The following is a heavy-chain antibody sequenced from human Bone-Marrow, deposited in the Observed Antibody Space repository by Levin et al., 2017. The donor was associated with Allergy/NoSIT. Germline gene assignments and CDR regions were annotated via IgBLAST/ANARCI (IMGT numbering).Heavy chain of an antibody. J-gene: IGHJ4*02. CDR1: GYSFTGYW. Sequence: PGESLKISCKGSGYSFTGYWIAWVRQMPGKGLEWMGIISPRDSETRYSPSFEGQVTFSVDKAINTAFMQWSSLKASATATYYCARRSGGYASGWYGKWGQGTLVIVSS. D-gene: IGHD6-19*01. CDR2: ISPRDSET. V-gene: IGHV5-51*01. CDR3: ARRSGGYASGWYGK.